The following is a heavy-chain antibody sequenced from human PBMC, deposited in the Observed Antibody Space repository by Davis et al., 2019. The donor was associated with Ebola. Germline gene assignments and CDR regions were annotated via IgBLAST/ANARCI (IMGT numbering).Heavy chain of an antibody. CDR2: ICYSGST. V-gene: IGHV4-39*07. CDR3: ARRITFGGVIVLGDAFDI. D-gene: IGHD3-16*02. CDR1: GGSISSSSYY. J-gene: IGHJ3*02. Sequence: SETLSLTCTVSGGSISSSSYYWGWIRQPPGTGLEWIGTICYSGSTYYNPSLKSRVTISVDTSKNQFSLKLSSVTAADTAVYYCARRITFGGVIVLGDAFDIWGQGTMVTVSS.